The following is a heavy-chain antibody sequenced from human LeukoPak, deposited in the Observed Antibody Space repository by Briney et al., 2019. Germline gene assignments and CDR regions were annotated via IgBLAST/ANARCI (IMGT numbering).Heavy chain of an antibody. J-gene: IGHJ5*02. D-gene: IGHD5-12*01. CDR2: IIPIFGTA. CDR1: GGTFSIYA. V-gene: IGHV1-69*13. CDR3: ARDNVAGGGYDWPTGWFDP. Sequence: ASVKVSCKASGGTFSIYAISWVRQAPGQGLEWMGGIIPIFGTANYAQKFQGRVTITADESTSTAYMELSSLRSEDTAVYYCARDNVAGGGYDWPTGWFDPWGQGTLVTVSS.